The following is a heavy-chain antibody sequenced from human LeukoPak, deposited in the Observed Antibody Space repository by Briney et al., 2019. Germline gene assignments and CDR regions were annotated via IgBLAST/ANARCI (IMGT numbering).Heavy chain of an antibody. CDR2: INSNTGGT. CDR3: ARGGHGHTQNDY. V-gene: IGHV1-2*02. Sequence: ASVRVSCKASGYRFTDYHMHWVRQAPGQGLEWMGWINSNTGGTNYAQSFQGRVTMTRDTSITTSYMELSNLLFDDTALYYCARGGHGHTQNDYWGQGTLVTVSS. D-gene: IGHD5-24*01. CDR1: GYRFTDYH. J-gene: IGHJ4*02.